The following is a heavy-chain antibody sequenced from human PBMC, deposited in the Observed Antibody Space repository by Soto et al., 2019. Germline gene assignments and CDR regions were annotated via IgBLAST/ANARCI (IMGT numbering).Heavy chain of an antibody. V-gene: IGHV3-7*01. CDR2: IKQDGSEK. Sequence: GGSLRLSCAASGFSFSISPMHWVRQAPGKGPEWVANIKQDGSEKYYVDSVKGRFTISRDNAKNSLYLQMNSLRAEDTAVYYCARTQGIWGQGTMVTVSS. CDR3: ARTQGI. CDR1: GFSFSISP. J-gene: IGHJ3*02.